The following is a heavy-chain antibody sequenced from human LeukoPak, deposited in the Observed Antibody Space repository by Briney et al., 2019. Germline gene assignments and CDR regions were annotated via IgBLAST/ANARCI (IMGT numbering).Heavy chain of an antibody. Sequence: ASPKLSCKAAGYTFTIYDISWVRQAPGQGLEWMAWISAYNGNTNYAQKLQGRVTMTTDTSTSTPYMELRSLRSDDTAVYYCAAYSDRNIAAAGTVFDYWGQGTLVTVSS. D-gene: IGHD6-13*01. CDR3: AAYSDRNIAAAGTVFDY. J-gene: IGHJ4*02. CDR2: ISAYNGNT. V-gene: IGHV1-18*01. CDR1: GYTFTIYD.